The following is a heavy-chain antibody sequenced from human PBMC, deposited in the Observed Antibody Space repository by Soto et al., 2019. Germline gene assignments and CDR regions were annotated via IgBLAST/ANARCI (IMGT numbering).Heavy chain of an antibody. J-gene: IGHJ6*03. CDR3: AKGPYSASGYYYMDV. Sequence: GGSLRLSCAASGFTLSTYDMHWVRQATGKGLEWVAALSYAGDTYYPGSVKGRFTVSREGAKNSLYLQMNSLTAGDTAVYYCAKGPYSASGYYYMDVWGKGTTVTVSS. CDR1: GFTLSTYD. CDR2: LSYAGDT. V-gene: IGHV3-13*01. D-gene: IGHD2-15*01.